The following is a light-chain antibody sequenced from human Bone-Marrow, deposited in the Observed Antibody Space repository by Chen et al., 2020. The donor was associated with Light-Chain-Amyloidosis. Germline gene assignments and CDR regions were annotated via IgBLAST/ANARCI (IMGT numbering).Light chain of an antibody. J-gene: IGLJ3*02. Sequence: SYVLTQPSSVSVAPGQTATIACWGNNIGSKSVHWYQQTPGQAPLLVVYDDIDRPSGIPARLSGSNSGNTATLTISRVEAGDEADYYCQVWDRSSDRPVFGGGTKLPVL. CDR3: QVWDRSSDRPV. CDR2: DDI. CDR1: NIGSKS. V-gene: IGLV3-21*02.